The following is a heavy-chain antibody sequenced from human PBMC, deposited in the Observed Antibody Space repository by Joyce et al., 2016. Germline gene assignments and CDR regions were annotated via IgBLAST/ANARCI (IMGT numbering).Heavy chain of an antibody. CDR2: IDGSGTFI. CDR3: ARGGGCNGGTCYWPDY. CDR1: GFTFSYCF. D-gene: IGHD2-15*01. V-gene: IGHV3-48*01. J-gene: IGHJ4*02. Sequence: EVQLVESGGDLVQRGGSLRLSCEASGFTFSYCFMNWGRQSPGKGVGWVSSIDGSGTFIYYAGSVKGRFTISRDNDKTSLYLLMNGLRAEDAAVYYCARGGGCNGGTCYWPDYWGQGTLVTVTS.